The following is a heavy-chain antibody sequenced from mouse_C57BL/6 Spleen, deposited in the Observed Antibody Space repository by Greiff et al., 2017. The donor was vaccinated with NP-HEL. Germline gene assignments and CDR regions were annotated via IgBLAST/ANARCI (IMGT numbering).Heavy chain of an antibody. J-gene: IGHJ1*03. CDR3: ARRGIITTVVDWYFDV. D-gene: IGHD1-1*01. V-gene: IGHV8-12*01. Sequence: ESGPGILQSSQTLSLTCSFSGFSLSTSGMGVSWIRQPSGKGLEWLAHIYWDDDKRYNPSLKSRLTISKDTSRNQVFLKITSVDTADTATYYCARRGIITTVVDWYFDVWGTGTTVTVSS. CDR2: IYWDDDK. CDR1: GFSLSTSGMG.